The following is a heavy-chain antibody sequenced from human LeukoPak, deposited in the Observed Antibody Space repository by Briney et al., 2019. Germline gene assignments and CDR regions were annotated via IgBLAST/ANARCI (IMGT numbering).Heavy chain of an antibody. Sequence: GGSLRLSCAASGFTFSSMHWVRQAPGKGLEWVAFIRYDGSNKYYADSVKGRFTISRDNSKNTLYLQMNSLRTEDTAVYYCAKDLATVTTQGDYWGQGTLVTVSS. CDR1: GFTFSS. CDR2: IRYDGSNK. J-gene: IGHJ4*02. D-gene: IGHD4-17*01. CDR3: AKDLATVTTQGDY. V-gene: IGHV3-30*02.